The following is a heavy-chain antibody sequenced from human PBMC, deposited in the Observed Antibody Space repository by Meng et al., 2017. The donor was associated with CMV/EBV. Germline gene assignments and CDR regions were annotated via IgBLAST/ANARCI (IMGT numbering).Heavy chain of an antibody. V-gene: IGHV5-51*01. CDR1: GYSFNSYW. D-gene: IGHD2-2*01. Sequence: GESLKISCQGSGYSFNSYWIGWVRQMPGKGLEWMGIIYPGDTDTRYSPSFQGKVTISADKSISTAYLQWSSLKASDTAMYYCARHMMEARDSYCSSTSCYVELGAFDIWGQGTMVTVSS. CDR3: ARHMMEARDSYCSSTSCYVELGAFDI. J-gene: IGHJ3*02. CDR2: IYPGDTDT.